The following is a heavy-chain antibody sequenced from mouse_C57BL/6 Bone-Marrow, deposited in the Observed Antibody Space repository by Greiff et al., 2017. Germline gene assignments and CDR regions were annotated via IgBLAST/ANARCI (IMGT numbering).Heavy chain of an antibody. CDR2: IRLKSDNYAT. D-gene: IGHD1-1*01. Sequence: EVQVVESGGGLVQPGGSMKLSCVASGFTFSNYWMNWVRQSPEKGLEWVAQIRLKSDNYATHYAESVKGRFTISRDDSKSSVYLQVNNLRAEDTGIYYCTDHYGSSGDYFDYWGQGTTLTVSS. CDR1: GFTFSNYW. CDR3: TDHYGSSGDYFDY. J-gene: IGHJ2*01. V-gene: IGHV6-3*01.